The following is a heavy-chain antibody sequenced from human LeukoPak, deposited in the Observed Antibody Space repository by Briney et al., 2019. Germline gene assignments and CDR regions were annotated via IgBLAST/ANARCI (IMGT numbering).Heavy chain of an antibody. CDR3: ARDMRYYDYVWGSYRYHFDY. CDR2: INPNSGGT. CDR1: GYTFTGYY. D-gene: IGHD3-16*02. J-gene: IGHJ4*02. Sequence: ASVKVSCKASGYTFTGYYMHWVRQAPGQGLEWMGWINPNSGGTNYAQKFQGRVTMTRDTSISTAYMELSRLRSDDTAVYYCARDMRYYDYVWGSYRYHFDYWGQGTLVTVSS. V-gene: IGHV1-2*02.